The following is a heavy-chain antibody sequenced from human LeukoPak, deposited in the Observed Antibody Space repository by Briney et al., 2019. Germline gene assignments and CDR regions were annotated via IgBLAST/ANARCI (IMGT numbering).Heavy chain of an antibody. V-gene: IGHV4-34*01. J-gene: IGHJ6*03. CDR2: INHSGST. CDR1: GGSFSGYY. Sequence: SETLSLTCAVYGGSFSGYYWSWLRQPPGKGLERIGEINHSGSTNYNPSLKSRVTISVDTSKNQFSLKLSSVTAADTAVYYCARHKRTYYYYYMDVWGKGTTVTISS. CDR3: ARHKRTYYYYYMDV.